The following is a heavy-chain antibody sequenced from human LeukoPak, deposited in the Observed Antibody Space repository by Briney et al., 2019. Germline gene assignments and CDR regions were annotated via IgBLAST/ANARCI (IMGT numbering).Heavy chain of an antibody. CDR3: ARRYGGYGDY. CDR2: ISNSDTTI. J-gene: IGHJ4*02. D-gene: IGHD4-17*01. CDR1: GFTFSSYE. Sequence: GGSLRLSCAASGFTFSSYEMNWVSQAPGKGLQWVSYISNSDTTIFYADSVKGRFTISRDNAKNSLYLQMNSLRADDTAGYYCARRYGGYGDYWGQGTLVTVSS. V-gene: IGHV3-48*03.